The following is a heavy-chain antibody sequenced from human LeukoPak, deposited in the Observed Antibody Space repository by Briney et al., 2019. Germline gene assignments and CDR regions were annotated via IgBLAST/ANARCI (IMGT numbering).Heavy chain of an antibody. CDR2: MYYSGST. Sequence: ETLSLTCTVSSGSISSTSYYWGWIRQPPGMGLEWIGGMYYSGSTYYNPSLKSRVTISVDTSKSQFSLKLSSVTAADTAVYYCAREMRSPRGGFDYWDQGTLVTVSS. D-gene: IGHD3-10*01. V-gene: IGHV4-39*07. CDR3: AREMRSPRGGFDY. J-gene: IGHJ4*02. CDR1: SGSISSTSYY.